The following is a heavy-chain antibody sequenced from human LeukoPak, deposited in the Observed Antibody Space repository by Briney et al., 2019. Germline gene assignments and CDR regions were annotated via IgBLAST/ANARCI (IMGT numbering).Heavy chain of an antibody. V-gene: IGHV1-69*05. CDR2: IIPIFGTP. CDR3: ARVDRYHFYLDV. CDR1: GGTFRTYS. Sequence: ASVKVSCKASGGTFRTYSVTWVRQAPGQGLEWMGGIIPIFGTPNYAQKFQGRVKVTTDDATGTAYMELSSLMSEDTAIYYCARVDRYHFYLDVWGKETPVTVSS. J-gene: IGHJ6*03.